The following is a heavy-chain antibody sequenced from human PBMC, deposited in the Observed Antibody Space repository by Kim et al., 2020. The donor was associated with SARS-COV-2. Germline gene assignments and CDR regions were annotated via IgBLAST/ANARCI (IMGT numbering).Heavy chain of an antibody. D-gene: IGHD1-26*01. CDR2: INQDGSEK. CDR3: ARGEWESPYQFDY. J-gene: IGHJ4*02. V-gene: IGHV3-7*03. CDR1: GFTFRTYW. Sequence: GGSLRLSCAASGFTFRTYWMSWVRQAPGKGLEWVANINQDGSEKYYVISVKGRFTISRDIATNSLFLQMNSLRAEDTAMYYCARGEWESPYQFDYWGQGTLVTVSS.